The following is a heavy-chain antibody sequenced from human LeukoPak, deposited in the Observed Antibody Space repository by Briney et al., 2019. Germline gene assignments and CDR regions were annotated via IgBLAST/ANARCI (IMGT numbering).Heavy chain of an antibody. D-gene: IGHD6-19*01. V-gene: IGHV3-7*01. CDR2: IKQDGSEK. J-gene: IGHJ4*02. CDR3: ARGVFSSGWYPDYFDY. Sequence: PGGSLRLSCAASGFTFSSYWMSWVRQAPGKGLEWVANIKQDGSEKYYVDTVKGRFTISRDIAENSLYLQMNSLRAEDTAVYYCARGVFSSGWYPDYFDYWGQGTLVTVSS. CDR1: GFTFSSYW.